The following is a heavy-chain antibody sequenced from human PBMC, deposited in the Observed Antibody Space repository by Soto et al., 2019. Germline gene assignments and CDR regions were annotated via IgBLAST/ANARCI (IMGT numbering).Heavy chain of an antibody. CDR3: AREVRGSSPPYYYYGMDV. V-gene: IGHV3-21*01. Sequence: PGGSLRLCCAPSGFTFSSYAMNWFRQTQEKGLEWVSSISSTSSYTHYADSVKGRFTISRDNSKNTLYLQMNSLRAEDTAVYYCAREVRGSSPPYYYYGMDVWGQGTTVTVSS. CDR1: GFTFSSYA. CDR2: ISSTSSYT. J-gene: IGHJ6*02. D-gene: IGHD3-10*01.